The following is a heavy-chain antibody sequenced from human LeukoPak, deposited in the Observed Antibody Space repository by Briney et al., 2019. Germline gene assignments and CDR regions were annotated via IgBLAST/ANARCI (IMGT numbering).Heavy chain of an antibody. CDR2: IYPGDSDT. D-gene: IGHD6-6*01. CDR3: ARRGPGSSSSSAGPESIKYYYYGMDV. V-gene: IGHV5-51*01. CDR1: GYSFTSYW. Sequence: PGESLKISCKGSGYSFTSYWIGWVRQMPGKGLEWMGIIYPGDSDTRYSSSFQGQVTISADKSISTAYLQWSSLKASDTAMYYCARRGPGSSSSSAGPESIKYYYYGMDVWGQGTTVTVSS. J-gene: IGHJ6*02.